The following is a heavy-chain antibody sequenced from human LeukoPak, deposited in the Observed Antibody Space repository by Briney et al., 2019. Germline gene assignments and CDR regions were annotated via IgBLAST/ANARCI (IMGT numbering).Heavy chain of an antibody. CDR2: ISAYNGNT. CDR1: GYTFTSYD. V-gene: IGHV1-18*01. D-gene: IGHD1-26*01. Sequence: GASVKVSCKASGYTFTSYDINWVRQATGQGLEWMGWISAYNGNTNYAQKLQGRVTMTTDTSTSTAYMELRSLRSDDTAVYYCARAGAEFRYSGSHPYWYFDLWGRGTLVTVSS. CDR3: ARAGAEFRYSGSHPYWYFDL. J-gene: IGHJ2*01.